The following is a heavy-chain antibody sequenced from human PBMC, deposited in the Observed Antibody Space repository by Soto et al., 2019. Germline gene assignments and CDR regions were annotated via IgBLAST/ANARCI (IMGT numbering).Heavy chain of an antibody. V-gene: IGHV4-30-4*01. CDR1: GGSISSGDYY. J-gene: IGHJ4*02. D-gene: IGHD1-26*01. Sequence: SETLSLTCTVSGGSISSGDYYWSWIRHPPGKGLEWIGYIYYSGSTYYNPSLKSRVTISVDTSKNQFSLKLSSVTAADTAVYYCARAPLDNYSGSYLDYWGQGTLVTVSS. CDR3: ARAPLDNYSGSYLDY. CDR2: IYYSGST.